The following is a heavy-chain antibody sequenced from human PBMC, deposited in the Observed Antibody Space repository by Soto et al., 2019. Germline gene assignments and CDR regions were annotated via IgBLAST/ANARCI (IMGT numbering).Heavy chain of an antibody. V-gene: IGHV3-48*02. J-gene: IGHJ6*02. CDR2: ISSSSSTI. D-gene: IGHD3-9*01. Sequence: GGSLRLSCAASGFTFSSYSMNWVRQAPGKGLEWVSYISSSSSTIYYADSVKGRFTISRDNAKNSLYLQMNSLRDEDTAVYYCARDFPSDWLLWGYYGMDVWGQGTTVTVSS. CDR1: GFTFSSYS. CDR3: ARDFPSDWLLWGYYGMDV.